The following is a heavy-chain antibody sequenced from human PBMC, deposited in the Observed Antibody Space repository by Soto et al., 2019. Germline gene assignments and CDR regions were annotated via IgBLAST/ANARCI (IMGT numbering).Heavy chain of an antibody. D-gene: IGHD6-13*01. CDR3: AGTLYSSSWYFN. CDR2: IWYDGSNK. CDR1: GFTFSSYG. J-gene: IGHJ4*02. Sequence: QVQLVESGGGVVQPGRSLRLSCAASGFTFSSYGMHWVRQAPGKGPEWVAVIWYDGSNKYYADSVKGRFTISRDNSKNTLYLQMNSLRAEDTAVYYCAGTLYSSSWYFNWGQGTLVTVSS. V-gene: IGHV3-33*01.